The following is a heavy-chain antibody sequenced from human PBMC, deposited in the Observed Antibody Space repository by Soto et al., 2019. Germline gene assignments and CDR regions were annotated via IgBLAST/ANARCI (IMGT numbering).Heavy chain of an antibody. CDR1: GDSVSNNGAA. CDR3: ARDPPTMLHDFDY. CDR2: TYYRSKWFN. V-gene: IGHV6-1*01. Sequence: PSQTLSLTCAISGDSVSNNGAAWNWIRQSPSGGLEWLGRTYYRSKWFNDYAVSVKSRITISPDTSKNQFSLQLNAVTPDDTAVFYCARDPPTMLHDFDYWGQGTLVTVSS. D-gene: IGHD2-15*01. J-gene: IGHJ4*02.